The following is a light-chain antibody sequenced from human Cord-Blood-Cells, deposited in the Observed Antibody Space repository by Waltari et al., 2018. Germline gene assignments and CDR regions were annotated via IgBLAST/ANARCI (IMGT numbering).Light chain of an antibody. Sequence: QSALTQPPSVSGSPGQSVTISCTGTSSDVGSYNRVSWYQQPPGTAPKLMIYEVSNRPSGFPDRFSGSKSVNPASLTISGLQAEDEADYYCSSYTSSSFVVFGGGTKLTVL. CDR1: SSDVGSYNR. CDR2: EVS. J-gene: IGLJ2*01. V-gene: IGLV2-18*02. CDR3: SSYTSSSFVV.